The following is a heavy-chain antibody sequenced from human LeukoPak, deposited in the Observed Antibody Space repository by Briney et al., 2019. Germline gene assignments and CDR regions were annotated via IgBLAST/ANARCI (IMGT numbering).Heavy chain of an antibody. CDR3: ARKGAGSSSPFDY. CDR2: IYPGDFDT. D-gene: IGHD6-13*01. V-gene: IGHV5-51*01. J-gene: IGHJ4*02. CDR1: GYIFTTYW. Sequence: GESLKISCQGSGYIFTTYWIGWVRQMPGKGLEWMGIIYPGDFDTRYSPSFQGQVTISADKSINTAYLQWSSLKASDTAMYYCARKGAGSSSPFDYWGQGTLVTVSS.